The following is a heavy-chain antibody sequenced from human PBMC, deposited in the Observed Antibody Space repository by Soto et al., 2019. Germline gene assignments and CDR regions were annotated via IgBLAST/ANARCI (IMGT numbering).Heavy chain of an antibody. CDR2: IDTSSRTK. CDR3: ARDRYYDSSGYYTDAFDI. D-gene: IGHD3-22*01. J-gene: IGHJ3*02. CDR1: GFTFISYS. Sequence: PGGSLRLCCAASGFTFISYSMTWVRQAPGKGLEWVSYIDTSSRTKFYADSVKGRFTISRDNAENSLFLQMNSLSDEDTAVYYCARDRYYDSSGYYTDAFDIRGQGTMVTGSS. V-gene: IGHV3-48*02.